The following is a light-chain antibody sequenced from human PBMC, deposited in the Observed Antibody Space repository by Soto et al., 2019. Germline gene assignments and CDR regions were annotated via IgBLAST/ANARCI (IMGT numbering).Light chain of an antibody. Sequence: EIVLTQSPGTLSLSPGERATLSCRASQSVSNSYLAWYQQKPAQAPRLLIYGASSRATGIPDRFSGSGSGTDFTLTISRLEPEDFAVYYCQQYGSSSLTFGGGTEVEIK. J-gene: IGKJ4*01. CDR2: GAS. V-gene: IGKV3-20*01. CDR1: QSVSNSY. CDR3: QQYGSSSLT.